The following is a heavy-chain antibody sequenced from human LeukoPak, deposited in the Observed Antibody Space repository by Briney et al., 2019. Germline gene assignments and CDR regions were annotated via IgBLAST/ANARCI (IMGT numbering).Heavy chain of an antibody. D-gene: IGHD5-18*01. V-gene: IGHV1-69*05. CDR2: IIPIFGTA. CDR3: ARAARGYSYGHGFGYYYYMDV. CDR1: GYTFTSYY. Sequence: GASVKVSCKASGYTFTSYYMHWVRQAPGQGLEWMGGIIPIFGTANYAQKFQGRVTITTDESTSTAYMELSSLRSEDTAVYYCARAARGYSYGHGFGYYYYMDVWGKGTTVTVSS. J-gene: IGHJ6*03.